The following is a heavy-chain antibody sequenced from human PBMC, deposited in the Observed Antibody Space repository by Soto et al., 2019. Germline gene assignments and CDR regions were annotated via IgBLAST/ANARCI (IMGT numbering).Heavy chain of an antibody. CDR1: AFSLSTGGVG. D-gene: IGHD2-21*02. J-gene: IGHJ6*02. CDR3: IQSRCGGDNLLSYTFYYYDGIDV. V-gene: IGHV2-5*02. Sequence: QITLKESGPTLVKPTQTLTLTCTFSAFSLSTGGVGVGWIRQPPGKALEWLALIYWDDDKRYSPSLRSRLTITKDTSKNQVVLTMSNMDPVDTATYYCIQSRCGGDNLLSYTFYYYDGIDVWGQGVTVTVS. CDR2: IYWDDDK.